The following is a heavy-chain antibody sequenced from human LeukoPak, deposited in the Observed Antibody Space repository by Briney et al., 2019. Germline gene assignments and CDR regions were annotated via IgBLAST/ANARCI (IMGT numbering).Heavy chain of an antibody. CDR2: IYYSGST. Sequence: SETLSLTCILSVCLHSYRCNHCNRIRQPPGKGLEWIGYIYYSGSTNYNPSLKSRVTISVDTSKNELSLKLSSVTAADTAVYYGAREAVNYIDYWGQGTLVTVSS. D-gene: IGHD3-22*01. V-gene: IGHV4-61*01. J-gene: IGHJ4*02. CDR3: AREAVNYIDY. CDR1: VCLHSYRCNH.